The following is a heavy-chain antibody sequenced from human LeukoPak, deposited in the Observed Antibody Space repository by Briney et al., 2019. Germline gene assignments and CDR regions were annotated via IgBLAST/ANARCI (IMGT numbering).Heavy chain of an antibody. Sequence: GGSLRLSCAASGFTFSSYGMHWVRQAPGKGLEWVAVISYDGSNKYYADSVKGRFTISRDNSKNTLYLQMNSLRAEDTAVYYCAKLKIWAAAGPSFDYWGQGTLVTVSS. V-gene: IGHV3-30*18. CDR1: GFTFSSYG. CDR2: ISYDGSNK. J-gene: IGHJ4*02. CDR3: AKLKIWAAAGPSFDY. D-gene: IGHD6-13*01.